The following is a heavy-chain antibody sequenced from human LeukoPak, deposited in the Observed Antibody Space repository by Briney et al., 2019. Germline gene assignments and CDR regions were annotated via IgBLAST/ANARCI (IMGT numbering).Heavy chain of an antibody. V-gene: IGHV1-8*03. CDR3: ARRGDYHDY. J-gene: IGHJ4*02. CDR1: GYTFTSYD. Sequence: ASXXVSCKASGYTFTSYDINWVRQATGQGLEWMGWMNPNSGNTGYAQKFQGRVTITRNTSISTAYMELSSLRSGDTAVYYCARRGDYHDYWGQGTLVTVSS. CDR2: MNPNSGNT.